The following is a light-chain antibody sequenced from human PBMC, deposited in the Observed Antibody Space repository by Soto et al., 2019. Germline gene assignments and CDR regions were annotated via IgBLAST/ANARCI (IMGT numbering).Light chain of an antibody. CDR3: QQYYTWPIT. J-gene: IGKJ4*01. Sequence: EIVMTQSPATLSVAPGERVTFSCRASQGVSRKLAWYQHKPGQAPRLLISGASTGATDIPARFSGSGSGTEFTLTISSLQSEDCAVYYCQQYYTWPITFGGGTKVEIK. CDR2: GAS. V-gene: IGKV3-15*01. CDR1: QGVSRK.